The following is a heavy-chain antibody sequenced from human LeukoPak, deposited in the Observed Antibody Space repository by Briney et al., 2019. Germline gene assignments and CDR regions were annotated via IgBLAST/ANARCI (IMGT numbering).Heavy chain of an antibody. J-gene: IGHJ5*02. CDR2: INHSGST. V-gene: IGHV4-34*01. D-gene: IGHD5-18*01. Sequence: SETVSLTCAVYGGSFSGYYWSWIRQPPGKGLEWIGEINHSGSTNYNPSLKSRVTISVDTSKNQFSLKLSSVTAADTAVYYCARGGGRYSYGPRFDPWGQGTLVTVSS. CDR3: ARGGGRYSYGPRFDP. CDR1: GGSFSGYY.